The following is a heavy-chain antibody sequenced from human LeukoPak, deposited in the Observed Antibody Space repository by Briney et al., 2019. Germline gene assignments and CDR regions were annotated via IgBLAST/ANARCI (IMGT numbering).Heavy chain of an antibody. J-gene: IGHJ4*02. V-gene: IGHV3-66*01. CDR1: GFTVSSNY. CDR3: ASTMGATRSLDY. CDR2: IYSGGST. D-gene: IGHD1-26*01. Sequence: GSLRLSCAASGFTVSSNYMSWVRQAPGKGLEWVSVIYSGGSTYYADSVKGRFTISRDNSKNTLYLQMNSLRAEDTAVYYCASTMGATRSLDYWGQGTLVTVSS.